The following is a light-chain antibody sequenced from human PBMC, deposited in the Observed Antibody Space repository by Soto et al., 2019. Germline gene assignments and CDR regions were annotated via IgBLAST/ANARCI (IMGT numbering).Light chain of an antibody. Sequence: EIVLPQSPATLSVSPGERATLSFRASHSVSSNLAWYHQKPGQTPSLLIYGASTRSTGIPARFSGTGSGTEFTLTISSLQSEDVAVYYCQQYNSWPQAFGQGTKVEIK. J-gene: IGKJ1*01. CDR2: GAS. CDR1: HSVSSN. CDR3: QQYNSWPQA. V-gene: IGKV3-15*01.